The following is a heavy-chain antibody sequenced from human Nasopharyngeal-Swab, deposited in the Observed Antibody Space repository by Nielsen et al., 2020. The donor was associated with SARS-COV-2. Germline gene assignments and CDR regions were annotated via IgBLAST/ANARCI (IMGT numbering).Heavy chain of an antibody. CDR3: ARGRRYYYADYGMDV. CDR2: IYYSGST. CDR1: GGSISSSSYY. D-gene: IGHD1-26*01. J-gene: IGHJ6*02. V-gene: IGHV4-39*07. Sequence: SETLSLTCTVSGGSISSSSYYWGWIRQPPGKGLEWIGSIYYSGSTYYNPSLKSRVTISVDTSKNQFSLKLSSVTAADTAVYYCARGRRYYYADYGMDVWGQGTTVNVSS.